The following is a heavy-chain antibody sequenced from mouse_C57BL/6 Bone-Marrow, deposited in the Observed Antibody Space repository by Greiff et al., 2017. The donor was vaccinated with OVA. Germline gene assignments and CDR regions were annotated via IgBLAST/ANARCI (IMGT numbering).Heavy chain of an antibody. CDR1: GYSITSGYY. Sequence: DVKLQESGPGLVKPSQSLSLTCSVTGYSITSGYYWNWIRQFPGNKLEWMGYISYDGSNNYNPSLKNRISITRDTSKNQFFLKLNSVTTEDTATYYCARVRGSTMITTRYYAMDYWGQGTSVTVSS. CDR2: ISYDGSN. D-gene: IGHD2-4*01. V-gene: IGHV3-6*01. CDR3: ARVRGSTMITTRYYAMDY. J-gene: IGHJ4*01.